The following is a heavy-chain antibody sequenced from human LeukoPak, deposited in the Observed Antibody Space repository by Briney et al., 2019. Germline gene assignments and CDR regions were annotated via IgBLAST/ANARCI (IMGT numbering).Heavy chain of an antibody. J-gene: IGHJ4*02. V-gene: IGHV3-7*01. CDR1: GFTFSSYW. CDR2: IKQDGSEK. CDR3: ARVQKSRKSVASAVDC. D-gene: IGHD5-12*01. Sequence: GGSLRLSCAASGFTFSSYWMSWVRQAPGKGLGWVANIKQDGSEKYYVDSVKGRFTISRDNAKNSLYLQMNSLRAEDTAVYYCARVQKSRKSVASAVDCWGQGTVVIVSS.